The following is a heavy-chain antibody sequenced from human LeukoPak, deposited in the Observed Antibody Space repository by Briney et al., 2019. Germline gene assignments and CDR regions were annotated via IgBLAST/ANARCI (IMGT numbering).Heavy chain of an antibody. D-gene: IGHD2-8*01. J-gene: IGHJ5*02. CDR2: INPNSGGT. Sequence: ASVKVSCKASGYTFTGYYMDWVRQAPGQGLEWMGWINPNSGGTNYAQKFQGRVTMTRDTSISTAYMELSRLRSDDTALYYCARVSTIMGRGYNFFDPWGQGTLVTVSS. CDR1: GYTFTGYY. CDR3: ARVSTIMGRGYNFFDP. V-gene: IGHV1-2*02.